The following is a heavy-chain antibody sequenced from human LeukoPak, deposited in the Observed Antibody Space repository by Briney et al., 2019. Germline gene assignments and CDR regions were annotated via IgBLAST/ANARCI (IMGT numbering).Heavy chain of an antibody. CDR3: TKDCGTSRTLDY. D-gene: IGHD2-2*01. J-gene: IGHJ4*02. V-gene: IGHV3-23*01. Sequence: GGSLRLSCAASGFSVSSNYMSWVRQAPGKGLEWVSSISSSGGTTYYADSVKGRFTISRDNSKNTLYLQMNSLRAEDMAVYYCTKDCGTSRTLDYWGQGTLVTVSS. CDR2: ISSSGGTT. CDR1: GFSVSSNY.